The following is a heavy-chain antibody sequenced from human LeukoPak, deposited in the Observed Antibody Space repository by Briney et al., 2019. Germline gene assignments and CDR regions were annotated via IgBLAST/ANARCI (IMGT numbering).Heavy chain of an antibody. CDR1: GGTFSSYA. V-gene: IGHV1-69*05. CDR3: AGASISLTYYYDSSGFDYFDY. D-gene: IGHD3-22*01. Sequence: ASVKVSCKASGGTFSSYAISWVRQAPGQGLEWMGRIIPIFGTANYAQKFQGRVTITTDESTSTAYMELSSLRSEDTAVYYCAGASISLTYYYDSSGFDYFDYWRQGTLVIVSS. J-gene: IGHJ4*02. CDR2: IIPIFGTA.